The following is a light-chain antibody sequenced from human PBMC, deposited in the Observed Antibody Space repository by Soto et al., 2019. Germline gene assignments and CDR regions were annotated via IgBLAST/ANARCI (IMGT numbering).Light chain of an antibody. V-gene: IGLV2-11*01. J-gene: IGLJ1*01. CDR3: CSYVGSYTFV. CDR1: SNGYNF. CDR2: DVS. Sequence: QSVLTQPRSVSGSPGQSVTISSSGVSNGYNFVSWYQQHPGKAPKVLIYDVSKRPSGVPDRFSGSKSANTASLTISGLQAEDEADYYCCSYVGSYTFVFGIGTKVTVL.